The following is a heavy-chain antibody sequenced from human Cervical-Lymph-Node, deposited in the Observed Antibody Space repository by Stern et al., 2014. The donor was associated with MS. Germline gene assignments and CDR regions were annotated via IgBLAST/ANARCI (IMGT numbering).Heavy chain of an antibody. CDR1: GYLFTNYG. V-gene: IGHV1-3*01. CDR2: INAGNGNI. CDR3: ARDGGYAVAATTIFDY. D-gene: IGHD6-19*01. Sequence: VQLVESGAEVRIPGASVKLSCKASGYLFTNYGIHWVRQAPGQRLECMGWINAGNGNIKYSESFQGRVTFTGDTSASTVYMELSSLRSEDTAVYYCARDGGYAVAATTIFDYWGQGALVTVSS. J-gene: IGHJ4*02.